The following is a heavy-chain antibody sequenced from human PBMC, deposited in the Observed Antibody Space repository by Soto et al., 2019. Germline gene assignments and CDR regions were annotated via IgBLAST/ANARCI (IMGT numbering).Heavy chain of an antibody. V-gene: IGHV3-33*01. CDR1: GFTFSSYG. CDR2: IWYDGSNK. CDR3: ARGVYDSSGPHYGFDY. J-gene: IGHJ4*02. D-gene: IGHD3-22*01. Sequence: PGGSVRLSCAASGFTFSSYGMHWVRQAPGKGLEWVAVIWYDGSNKYYADSVKGRFTISRDNSKNTLYLQMNSLRAEDTAVYYCARGVYDSSGPHYGFDYWGQGTLVTVSS.